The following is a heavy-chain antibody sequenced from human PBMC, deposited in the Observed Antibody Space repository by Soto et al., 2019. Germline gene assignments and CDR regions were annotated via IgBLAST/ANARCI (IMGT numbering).Heavy chain of an antibody. CDR1: GFTFNTAW. D-gene: IGHD3-22*01. CDR2: IKSKTDGGTT. Sequence: GGSLRLSCAASGFTFNTAWMNWVRQAPGKGLEWVGRIKSKTDGGTTDYAAPVKGRFTISRDDSKNTLYLRMNSLKTEDTAVYYCAPYYLDSSGYYRPGDWGQGTLVTVSS. CDR3: APYYLDSSGYYRPGD. V-gene: IGHV3-15*07. J-gene: IGHJ4*02.